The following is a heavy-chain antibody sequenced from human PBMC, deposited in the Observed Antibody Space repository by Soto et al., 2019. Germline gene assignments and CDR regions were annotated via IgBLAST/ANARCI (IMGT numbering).Heavy chain of an antibody. J-gene: IGHJ1*01. CDR2: ISSSSRHI. Sequence: PGGSLRLSCAASGFTFSSYSINWVRQAPGKGLEWVSSISSSSRHIYYADSVKGRFTISRDNAKNSLYLQMNSLRAEDTAMYFCARDPSDLWEPDQYFPHWGQGTLVTVSS. D-gene: IGHD1-26*01. CDR1: GFTFSSYS. V-gene: IGHV3-21*01. CDR3: ARDPSDLWEPDQYFPH.